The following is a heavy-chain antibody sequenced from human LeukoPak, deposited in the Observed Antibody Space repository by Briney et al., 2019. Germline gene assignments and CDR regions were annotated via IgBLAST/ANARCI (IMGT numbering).Heavy chain of an antibody. D-gene: IGHD6-19*01. CDR2: IKTDGSET. V-gene: IGHV3-74*01. CDR1: GFTFSNYW. J-gene: IGHJ2*01. Sequence: GGSLRLSCAASGFTFSNYWMHWFRQAPGKGLVWVSRIKTDGSETGYADSVKGRFTVSRDNAKNSLFLQMNRLRVEDTAVYYCAKEKTVAGWYFDLWGRGTLVTVSS. CDR3: AKEKTVAGWYFDL.